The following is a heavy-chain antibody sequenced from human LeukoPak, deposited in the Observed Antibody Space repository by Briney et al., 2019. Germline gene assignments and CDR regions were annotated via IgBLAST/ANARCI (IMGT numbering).Heavy chain of an antibody. Sequence: SETLSPTCTVSGGSISSYYWSWIRQPPGKGLEWIGYIYTSGSTNYNPSLKSRVTISVDTSKNQFSLKLSSVTAADTAVYYCARLPTQFDAFDIWGQGTMVTVSS. CDR1: GGSISSYY. J-gene: IGHJ3*02. V-gene: IGHV4-4*09. CDR2: IYTSGST. CDR3: ARLPTQFDAFDI.